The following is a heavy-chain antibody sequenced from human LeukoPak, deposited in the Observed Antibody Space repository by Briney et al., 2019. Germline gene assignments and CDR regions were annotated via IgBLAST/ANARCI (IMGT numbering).Heavy chain of an antibody. CDR3: ARYISSGLDY. Sequence: ARGSLRLSCGAYGFTFRSHWMHWIRQPPGKGLEWIGHIYYTGSTSYNPSLKSRVTISVDTSKNQFSLKLSYVNAADTAVYYCARYISSGLDYWGQGTLVTVSS. CDR1: GFTFRSHW. D-gene: IGHD6-6*01. CDR2: IYYTGST. V-gene: IGHV4-59*08. J-gene: IGHJ4*02.